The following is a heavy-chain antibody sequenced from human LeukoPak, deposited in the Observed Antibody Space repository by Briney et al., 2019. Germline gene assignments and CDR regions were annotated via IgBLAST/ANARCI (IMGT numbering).Heavy chain of an antibody. Sequence: ASVKVSCKASGGTFSSYAISWVRQAPGQRLEWMGGIIPIFGTANYAQKFQGRVTITADESTSTAYMELSSLRSEDTAVYYCARVSRQWLVPDYWGQGTLVTVSS. CDR1: GGTFSSYA. CDR3: ARVSRQWLVPDY. CDR2: IIPIFGTA. J-gene: IGHJ4*02. V-gene: IGHV1-69*01. D-gene: IGHD6-19*01.